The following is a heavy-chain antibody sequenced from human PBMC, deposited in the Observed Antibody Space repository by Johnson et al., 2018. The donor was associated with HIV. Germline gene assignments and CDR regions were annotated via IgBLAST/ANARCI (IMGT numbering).Heavy chain of an antibody. J-gene: IGHJ3*02. CDR2: IRFDETIK. CDR3: ARTPSLPGAFDI. Sequence: QVRLVESGGGVVQPGRSLRLSCAASGFTFSNYAMHWVRQAPGKGLEWVAFIRFDETIKYYADSVKGRFTISRDNSKNTLYLQMNSLRAEDTAVYYCARTPSLPGAFDIWGQGTMVTVSS. CDR1: GFTFSNYA. V-gene: IGHV3-30*01.